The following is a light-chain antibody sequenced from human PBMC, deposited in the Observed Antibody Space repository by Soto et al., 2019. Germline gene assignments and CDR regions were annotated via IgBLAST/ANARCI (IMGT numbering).Light chain of an antibody. CDR2: DDS. CDR1: NIGSKS. J-gene: IGLJ3*02. CDR3: QVWDNTHDHGGV. Sequence: SSELTQPPSVSVAPGQTARITGGGNNIGSKSVHWYRQKPGQAPVLVVYDDSDRPSGTPERFSGSNSGNTATLAISRVEAGDEANFYCQVWDNTHDHGGVFGGGTKLTVL. V-gene: IGLV3-21*02.